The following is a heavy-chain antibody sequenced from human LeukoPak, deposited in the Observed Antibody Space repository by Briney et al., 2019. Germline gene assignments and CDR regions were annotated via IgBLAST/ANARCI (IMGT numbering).Heavy chain of an antibody. CDR2: ISSSSSYI. CDR1: GFTFSRYS. Sequence: GGSLRLSCAASGFTFSRYSMNWVGQAPGKWLEWVSSISSSSSYIYYADSVKGRFTISRDNAKNSLYLQMNSLRAEDTAVYYCARDEVWFGELLSTTSVDYWGQGTLVTVSS. V-gene: IGHV3-21*01. CDR3: ARDEVWFGELLSTTSVDY. J-gene: IGHJ4*02. D-gene: IGHD3-10*01.